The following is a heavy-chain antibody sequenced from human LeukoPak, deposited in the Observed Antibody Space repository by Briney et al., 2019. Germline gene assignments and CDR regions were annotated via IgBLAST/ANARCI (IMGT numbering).Heavy chain of an antibody. CDR1: GFSFSTYA. V-gene: IGHV3-23*01. CDR3: ARVGLWHYPVDS. J-gene: IGHJ4*02. D-gene: IGHD1-7*01. CDR2: ISGSGGST. Sequence: GGSLRLSCAASGFSFSTYAISWVRQAPGKGLEWVAAISGSGGSTYYADSVKGRFTISRDNSKNTLYLQMNSLRAEDTAVYYCARVGLWHYPVDSWGQGTLVTVSS.